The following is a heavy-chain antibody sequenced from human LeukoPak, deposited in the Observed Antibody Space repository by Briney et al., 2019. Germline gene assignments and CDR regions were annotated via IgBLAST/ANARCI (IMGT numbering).Heavy chain of an antibody. CDR1: GYSISSGYY. J-gene: IGHJ4*02. Sequence: PSETLSLTCTVSGYSISSGYYWGWIRQPPGKGLEWIGFIFHSGSTNYNPSLKSRVSLSIDTAKNQFSLKLNSVTAADTALYYCARSGGYATTWDYWGQGTLVTVSS. CDR3: ARSGGYATTWDY. V-gene: IGHV4-38-2*02. CDR2: IFHSGST. D-gene: IGHD3-16*01.